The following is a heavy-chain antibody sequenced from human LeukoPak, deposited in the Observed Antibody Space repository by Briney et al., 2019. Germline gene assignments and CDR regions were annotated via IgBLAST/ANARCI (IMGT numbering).Heavy chain of an antibody. D-gene: IGHD3-22*01. V-gene: IGHV3-30-3*01. CDR2: ISYDGSNK. J-gene: IGHJ2*01. CDR1: GFTFSSYA. Sequence: GGSLRRSCAASGFTFSSYAMHWVRQAPGKGLEWVAVISYDGSNKYYADSVKGRFTISRDNSKNTLYLQMNSLRAEDTAVYYCARLGGDSSGYYPIWYFDLWGRGTLVTVSS. CDR3: ARLGGDSSGYYPIWYFDL.